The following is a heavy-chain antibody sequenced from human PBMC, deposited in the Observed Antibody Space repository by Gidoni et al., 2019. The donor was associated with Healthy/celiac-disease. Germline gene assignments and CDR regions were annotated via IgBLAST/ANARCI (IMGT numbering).Heavy chain of an antibody. V-gene: IGHV3-23*01. CDR1: GFTFSSYA. CDR2: ISGSGGST. CDR3: AKVDGDYAYYYYGMDV. D-gene: IGHD4-17*01. J-gene: IGHJ6*02. Sequence: EVQLLESGGGLVQPGGSLRLSCAASGFTFSSYAMSWVRQAPGKGLEWVSAISGSGGSTYYADSVKGRFTISRDNSKNTLYLQMNSLRAEDTAVYYCAKVDGDYAYYYYGMDVWGQGTTVTVSS.